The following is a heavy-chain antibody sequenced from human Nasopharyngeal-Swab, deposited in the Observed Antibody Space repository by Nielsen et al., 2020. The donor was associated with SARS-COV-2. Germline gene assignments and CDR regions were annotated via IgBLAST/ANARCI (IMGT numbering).Heavy chain of an antibody. Sequence: SVKVSCKASGYTFTSYGISWVRQAPGQGLEWMGWISAYNGNTNYAQKLQGRVTMTTDTSTSTAYMELRSLRSDDTAVYYCARDRNYDILTGYVASGDWYFDLWGRGTLVTVSS. CDR1: GYTFTSYG. CDR2: ISAYNGNT. V-gene: IGHV1-18*01. CDR3: ARDRNYDILTGYVASGDWYFDL. J-gene: IGHJ2*01. D-gene: IGHD3-9*01.